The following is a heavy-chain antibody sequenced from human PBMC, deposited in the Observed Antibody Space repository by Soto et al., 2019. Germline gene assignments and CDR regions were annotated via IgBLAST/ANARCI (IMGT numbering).Heavy chain of an antibody. J-gene: IGHJ4*02. CDR1: GGSISSSSYY. V-gene: IGHV4-39*01. Sequence: SETLSLTCSVSGGSISSSSYYWGWIRQPPGKGLEWIGSIYYSGITHYSPSLKSRVTISVDTSKNQFSLKLSSVTAADTAVYYCARQPSVFVVVPAAHFDYWGQGTLVTVSS. CDR2: IYYSGIT. CDR3: ARQPSVFVVVPAAHFDY. D-gene: IGHD2-2*01.